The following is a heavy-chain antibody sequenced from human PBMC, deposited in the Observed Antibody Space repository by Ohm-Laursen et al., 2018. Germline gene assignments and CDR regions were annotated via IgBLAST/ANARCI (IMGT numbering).Heavy chain of an antibody. J-gene: IGHJ5*02. CDR3: AEDMGTMVRGVLA. D-gene: IGHD3-10*01. Sequence: RSLRLSCSASGFTFEDHAMHWVRQHPGKGLEWVSSITWNSGRIAYADSVKGRFSISRDNAKNSLYLQMNSLRLEDTALYYCAEDMGTMVRGVLAWGQGTLVIVSS. V-gene: IGHV3-9*01. CDR1: GFTFEDHA. CDR2: ITWNSGRI.